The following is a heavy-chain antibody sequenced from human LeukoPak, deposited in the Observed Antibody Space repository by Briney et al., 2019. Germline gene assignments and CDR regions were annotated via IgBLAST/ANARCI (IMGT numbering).Heavy chain of an antibody. D-gene: IGHD1-26*01. V-gene: IGHV4-59*01. Sequence: PSETLSLTCTVSGGSIGTYYWSWIRQPPGKGLEWIGYIYYSGSTSYNPSLKSRVTISVDTSKNQFSLKLSSVTAADTAVYYCAREEALGSGSFDYWGLGTLVTVSS. J-gene: IGHJ4*02. CDR2: IYYSGST. CDR3: AREEALGSGSFDY. CDR1: GGSIGTYY.